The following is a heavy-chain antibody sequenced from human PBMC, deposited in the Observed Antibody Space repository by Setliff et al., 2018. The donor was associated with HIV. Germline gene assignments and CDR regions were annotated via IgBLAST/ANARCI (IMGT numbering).Heavy chain of an antibody. CDR3: ARVGPPDFWSGSFQH. J-gene: IGHJ1*01. CDR1: GGSFTSRSYY. V-gene: IGHV4-39*01. D-gene: IGHD3-3*01. Sequence: SETLSLTCTVSGGSFTSRSYYWGWIRQPPGKGLEWIGSIFYSGITYYTPSLKSRVTISVDTSKNQFSLKLSSVTAADTAVYYCARVGPPDFWSGSFQHWGQGTRGTSPQ. CDR2: IFYSGIT.